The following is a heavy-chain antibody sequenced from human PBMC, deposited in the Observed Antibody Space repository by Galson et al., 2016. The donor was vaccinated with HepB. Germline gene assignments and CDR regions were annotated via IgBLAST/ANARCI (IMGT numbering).Heavy chain of an antibody. Sequence: SLRLSCAASGFSLNSYVMHWVRQAPGKGLEWAAVVWYDGSKKYYADSVKGRFTISGDISKNTLYLQMNNLRVEDTAVYYCARDEGEYSLFDSWGQGTQVTVSS. CDR1: GFSLNSYV. CDR3: ARDEGEYSLFDS. CDR2: VWYDGSKK. V-gene: IGHV3-33*01. J-gene: IGHJ4*02. D-gene: IGHD5-18*01.